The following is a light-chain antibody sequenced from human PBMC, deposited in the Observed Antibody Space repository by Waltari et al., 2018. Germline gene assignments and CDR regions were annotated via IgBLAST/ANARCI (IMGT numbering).Light chain of an antibody. V-gene: IGKV3-11*01. Sequence: EIVLTHSPATLSLSPGDRATLSCRAIQSVSFSLSWYQQKAGQAPRLVIYDALDRATGIPARFIGSGSGTDFNLTISRLEPEDFAVYFCLQRKSWPPVTFGGGTRVEIK. CDR1: QSVSFS. CDR2: DAL. CDR3: LQRKSWPPVT. J-gene: IGKJ4*01.